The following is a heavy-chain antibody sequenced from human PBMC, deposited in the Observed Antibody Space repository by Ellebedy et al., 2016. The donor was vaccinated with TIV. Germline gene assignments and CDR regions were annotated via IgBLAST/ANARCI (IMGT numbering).Heavy chain of an antibody. V-gene: IGHV4-59*01. CDR1: SGSISSYY. D-gene: IGHD2-2*01. Sequence: SETLSLTCTVSSGSISSYYWSWIRQPPGKGLEWIGYIHYSGSTINNPSLQSRVTISVETSKNEVSLKLISVTAADTAVYYCARSTWGAGDAFDIWGQGTMVTVSS. CDR2: IHYSGST. CDR3: ARSTWGAGDAFDI. J-gene: IGHJ3*02.